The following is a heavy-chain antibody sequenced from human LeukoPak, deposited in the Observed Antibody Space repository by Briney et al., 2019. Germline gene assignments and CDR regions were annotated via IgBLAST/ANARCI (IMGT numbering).Heavy chain of an antibody. CDR3: ATHYDTSGYYYFDF. CDR2: ISGTGVTT. V-gene: IGHV3-23*01. Sequence: GGSLRLSCAASGFTFSSCALTWVRQAPGKGLEWVSTISGTGVTTFYADSVRGRFTISRDNFENTLYLQMSSLRAEDTAVYYCATHYDTSGYYYFDFWGQGTLVTVSS. J-gene: IGHJ4*02. D-gene: IGHD3-22*01. CDR1: GFTFSSCA.